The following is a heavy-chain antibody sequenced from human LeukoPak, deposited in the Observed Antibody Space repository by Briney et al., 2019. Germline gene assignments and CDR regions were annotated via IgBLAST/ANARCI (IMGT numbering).Heavy chain of an antibody. CDR3: ATSEQWLYAPSRLFDY. CDR1: GYTLTELS. CDR2: FDPEDGET. Sequence: ASVKVSCKVSGYTLTELSMHWVRQAPGKGLEWMGGFDPEDGETIYAQKFQGRVTMTEDTSTDTAYMELSSLRSEDTAVYYCATSEQWLYAPSRLFDYWGQGTLVTVSS. J-gene: IGHJ4*02. V-gene: IGHV1-24*01. D-gene: IGHD6-19*01.